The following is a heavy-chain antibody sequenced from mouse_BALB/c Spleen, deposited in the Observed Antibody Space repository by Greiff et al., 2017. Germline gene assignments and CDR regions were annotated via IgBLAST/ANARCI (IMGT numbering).Heavy chain of an antibody. CDR2: IWAGGST. Sequence: VKLQESGPGLVAPSQSLSITCTVSGFSLTSYGVHWVRQPPGKGLEWLGVIWAGGSTNYNSALMSRLSISKDNSKSQVFLKMNSLQTDDTAMYYCARAGRSFDVWGAGTTVTVSS. CDR3: ARAGRSFDV. V-gene: IGHV2-9*02. J-gene: IGHJ1*01. CDR1: GFSLTSYG.